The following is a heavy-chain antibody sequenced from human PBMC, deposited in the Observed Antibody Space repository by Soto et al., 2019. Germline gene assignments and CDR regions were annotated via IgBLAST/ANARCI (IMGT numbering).Heavy chain of an antibody. CDR3: ARGHSSGWYHFDY. V-gene: IGHV4-59*01. D-gene: IGHD6-19*01. CDR2: IYFTGST. CDR1: DGSISTYY. Sequence: QVQLQESGPGLVKPSETLSLTCTVSDGSISTYYWTWIRQPPGGGLEWIGHIYFTGSTNYNSSLKSRLTMSVDTSKNQISLNLSSVTAADTAVYYCARGHSSGWYHFDYWGQGTLVTVSS. J-gene: IGHJ4*02.